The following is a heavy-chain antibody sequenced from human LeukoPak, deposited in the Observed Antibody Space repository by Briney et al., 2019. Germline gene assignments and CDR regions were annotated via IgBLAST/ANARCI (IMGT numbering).Heavy chain of an antibody. CDR2: ISSSGSTI. CDR1: GFTFSSYE. J-gene: IGHJ4*02. Sequence: PGGSLRLSCAASGFTFSSYEMNWVRQAPGKGLEWVSYISSSGSTIYYADSVKGRFTISRDNAKNSLYLQMNSLRAEDTAVYYCASTTAVAVGFDYWGQGTLVTVSS. D-gene: IGHD6-19*01. CDR3: ASTTAVAVGFDY. V-gene: IGHV3-48*03.